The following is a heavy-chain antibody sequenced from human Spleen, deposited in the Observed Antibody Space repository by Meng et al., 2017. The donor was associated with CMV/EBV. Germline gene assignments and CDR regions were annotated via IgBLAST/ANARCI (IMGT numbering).Heavy chain of an antibody. CDR3: ARGQLVPFDY. CDR2: ISSSTI. V-gene: IGHV3-48*04. D-gene: IGHD6-6*01. Sequence: GGSLRLSCSASGFTFSSYAMNWVRQAPGKGLEWVSYISSSTIYYADSVKGRFTISRDNAKALLYLQLDSLRAEDTAVYYCARGQLVPFDYWGQGILVTVSS. J-gene: IGHJ4*02. CDR1: GFTFSSYA.